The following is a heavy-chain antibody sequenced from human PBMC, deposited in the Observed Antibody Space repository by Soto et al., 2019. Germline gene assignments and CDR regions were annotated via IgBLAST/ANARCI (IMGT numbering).Heavy chain of an antibody. CDR2: IYWDDDK. CDR3: AQISIISPALDAFDN. D-gene: IGHD1-20*01. J-gene: IGHJ3*02. CDR1: GFSLSTSGVG. Sequence: QITLKESGPTLVKPTQTLTLTCTFSGFSLSTSGVGVGWIRQPPGKALEWLALIYWDDDKRYSPSLKSRLTIPKDTSKKPVVLTMAHLDPVETATYYWAQISIISPALDAFDNLGQGTIVPLPS. V-gene: IGHV2-5*02.